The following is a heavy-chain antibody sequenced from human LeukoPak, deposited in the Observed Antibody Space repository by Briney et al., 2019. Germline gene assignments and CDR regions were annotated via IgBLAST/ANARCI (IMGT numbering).Heavy chain of an antibody. D-gene: IGHD6-19*01. CDR3: AKKQWPTAGFDY. V-gene: IGHV3-23*01. CDR1: GGSFSGYY. Sequence: PSETLSLTCAVYGGSFSGYYWSWIRQPPGKGLEWVSAISGSGGSTYYADSVKGRFTISRDNSKNTLYLQMNSLRAEDTAVYYCAKKQWPTAGFDYWGQGTLVTVSS. J-gene: IGHJ4*02. CDR2: ISGSGGST.